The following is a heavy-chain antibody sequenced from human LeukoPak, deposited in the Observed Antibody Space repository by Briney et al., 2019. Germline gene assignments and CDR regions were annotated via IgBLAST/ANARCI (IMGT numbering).Heavy chain of an antibody. Sequence: GGSLRLSCAASGFTFSSYWMHWVRQAPGKGLVWVSRIRSGGSTITYADSVKGRFTISRDNAKNTLYLQMNSLRAEDTAVYYCAKDFPYGDYFDYGGQPTLVTVPS. CDR2: IRSGGSTI. V-gene: IGHV3-74*01. D-gene: IGHD4-17*01. CDR1: GFTFSSYW. J-gene: IGHJ4*02. CDR3: AKDFPYGDYFDY.